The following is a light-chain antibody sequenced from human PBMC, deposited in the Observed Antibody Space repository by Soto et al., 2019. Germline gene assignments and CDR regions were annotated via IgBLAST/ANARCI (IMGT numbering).Light chain of an antibody. CDR1: QGIHNA. V-gene: IGKV1-27*01. CDR2: AAS. J-gene: IGKJ4*01. Sequence: DVQMTQSPSSLSASAGDRVTITCRASQGIHNAVAWYQQKPGKPPKLLMYAASTEQPGVPSRFSARGYGTESTFTISSLEPEDVGNYYCQKYDSGIRTFGGGTSVEIK. CDR3: QKYDSGIRT.